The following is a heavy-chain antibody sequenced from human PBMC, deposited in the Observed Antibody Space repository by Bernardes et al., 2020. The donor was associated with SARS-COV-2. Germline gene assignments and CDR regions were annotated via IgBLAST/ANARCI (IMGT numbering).Heavy chain of an antibody. Sequence: ASVKVSCKASGYTFTGYYMHWVRQAPGQGLEWMGWINPNTGGSNYAQKCQGRVTMTRDTTISTAYMELSRLRPDDTAVYYCASGAQILRYFDWLLSPFDYWGQGTLVTVSS. CDR1: GYTFTGYY. J-gene: IGHJ4*02. CDR2: INPNTGGS. V-gene: IGHV1-2*02. D-gene: IGHD3-9*01. CDR3: ASGAQILRYFDWLLSPFDY.